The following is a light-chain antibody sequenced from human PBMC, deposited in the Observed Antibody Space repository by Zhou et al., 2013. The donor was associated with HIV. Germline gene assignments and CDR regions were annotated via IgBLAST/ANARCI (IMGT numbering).Light chain of an antibody. CDR2: DAS. J-gene: IGKJ1*01. Sequence: DIQMTQSASSLSASVGDRVIINCQASEDIRKSISWFQQRPGKAPKLLIYDASNLETGVPSRFSGSGSGTDFTLTISSLQPEDFATYYCQQANSFPWTFGQGTKVEIK. CDR1: EDIRKS. V-gene: IGKV1-33*01. CDR3: QQANSFPWT.